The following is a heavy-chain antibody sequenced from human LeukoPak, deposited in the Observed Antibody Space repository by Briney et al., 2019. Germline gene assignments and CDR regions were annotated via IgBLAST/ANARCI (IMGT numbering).Heavy chain of an antibody. V-gene: IGHV3-30-3*01. CDR1: GFTFSSYA. J-gene: IGHJ4*02. Sequence: GGSPRLSCAASGFTFSSYAMHWVRQAPGKGLEWVAVISYDGSIQFYADSVMGRFTISRDNSKNTLYLQMNSLRAEDTAVYYCARVPRASGSQYFDYWGQGTLVTVSS. CDR3: ARVPRASGSQYFDY. CDR2: ISYDGSIQ. D-gene: IGHD3-10*01.